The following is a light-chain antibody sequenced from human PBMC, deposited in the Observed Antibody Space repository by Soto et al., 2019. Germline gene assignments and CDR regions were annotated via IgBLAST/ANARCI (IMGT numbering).Light chain of an antibody. V-gene: IGKV1-5*03. CDR1: QSISSW. CDR2: KAS. J-gene: IGKJ1*01. CDR3: QQYNSYPWT. Sequence: DIQMTQSPSTLSASVGDRVTITCRASQSISSWLAWYQQKPGKAPKLLIYKASSLESGVPSRFSGSGSGKEFTLTISSLQPDDFATYYRQQYNSYPWTFGQATKVEIK.